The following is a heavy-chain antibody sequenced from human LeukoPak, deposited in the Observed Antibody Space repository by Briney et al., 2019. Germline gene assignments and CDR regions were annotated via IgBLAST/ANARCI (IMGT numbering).Heavy chain of an antibody. D-gene: IGHD3-16*02. CDR3: AVIRIWGSYRYRVGDY. Sequence: TSETLSLTCAVYGGSFSGYYWSWIRQPPGKGLEWIGEINHSGSTNYNPSLKSRVTISVDTSKNQFSLKLSSVTAADTAVYYCAVIRIWGSYRYRVGDYWGQGTLVTVSS. CDR2: INHSGST. V-gene: IGHV4-34*01. J-gene: IGHJ4*02. CDR1: GGSFSGYY.